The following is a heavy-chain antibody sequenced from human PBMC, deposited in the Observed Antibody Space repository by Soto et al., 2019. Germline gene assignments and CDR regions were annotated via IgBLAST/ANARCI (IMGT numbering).Heavy chain of an antibody. D-gene: IGHD1-26*01. CDR1: GGTFSTYS. CDR2: IIPIFGTA. V-gene: IGHV1-69*06. Sequence: QVQLVQSGAEVKKPGSSVKVSCKTSGGTFSTYSILWVRQAPGEGLEWMGGIIPIFGTANYAQKFQDRVTITADKSTNTAFMELSSLKSEDTAMYYCASSSGNNYGVGTNYHFDYWGQGTLVTVSS. J-gene: IGHJ4*02. CDR3: ASSSGNNYGVGTNYHFDY.